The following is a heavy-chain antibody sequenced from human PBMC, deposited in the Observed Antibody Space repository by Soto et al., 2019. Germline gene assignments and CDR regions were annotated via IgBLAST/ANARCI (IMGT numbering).Heavy chain of an antibody. D-gene: IGHD2-21*02. V-gene: IGHV1-69*01. CDR1: GGTFSSYA. CDR3: ARNCGGDCYSAFDY. Sequence: QVQLVQSGAEVKKPGSSVKVSCKDSGGTFSSYAISWVRQAPVQGLEWMGGIIPIFGTANYAQKFQGRVTITADESTSTDYMELSSLRSEDTAVYYCARNCGGDCYSAFDYWGQGTLVTVSS. CDR2: IIPIFGTA. J-gene: IGHJ4*02.